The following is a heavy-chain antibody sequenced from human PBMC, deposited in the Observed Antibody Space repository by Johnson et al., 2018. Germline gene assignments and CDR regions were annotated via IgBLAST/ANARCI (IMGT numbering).Heavy chain of an antibody. Sequence: QVQLQQWGAGLLKPSETLSLTCAVYGGSFSGYYWSWIRQPPGKGLEWIGEINHSGSTNYNPSLKSRVTISVDTSKNQFSLKLSSVTAADTAVYYCAGGVFGSGYYDPPDAVGIWGQGTMVTGSS. CDR1: GGSFSGYY. J-gene: IGHJ3*02. CDR2: INHSGST. D-gene: IGHD3-3*01. CDR3: AGGVFGSGYYDPPDAVGI. V-gene: IGHV4-34*01.